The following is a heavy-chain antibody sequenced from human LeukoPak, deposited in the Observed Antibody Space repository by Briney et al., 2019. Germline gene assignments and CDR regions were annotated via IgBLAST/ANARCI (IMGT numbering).Heavy chain of an antibody. CDR1: GFTFSSYW. CDR3: ARYERDSGYDY. Sequence: PGGSLRLSCAASGFTFSSYWMHWVRQAPGKGLVWDSRINSDGSSTSYADSVKGRFTISRDNAKNTLYLQMNSLRAEDTAVYYCARYERDSGYDYWGQGTLVTVSS. D-gene: IGHD5-12*01. J-gene: IGHJ4*02. CDR2: INSDGSST. V-gene: IGHV3-74*01.